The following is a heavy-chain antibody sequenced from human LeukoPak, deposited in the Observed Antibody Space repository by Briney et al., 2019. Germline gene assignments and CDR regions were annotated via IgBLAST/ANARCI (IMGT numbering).Heavy chain of an antibody. D-gene: IGHD4-17*01. CDR3: ARQLGYGAWALDH. Sequence: SETLSLTCSATGGSIITSDYWWVWTRQPPGKGLEWIGSIFHSGSTCYKPSLKSRVVMSVDTSTNQFSLQLSSVTASDTAVYRCARQLGYGAWALDHWGQGTLVTVSS. J-gene: IGHJ4*02. CDR1: GGSIITSDYW. CDR2: IFHSGST. V-gene: IGHV4-39*01.